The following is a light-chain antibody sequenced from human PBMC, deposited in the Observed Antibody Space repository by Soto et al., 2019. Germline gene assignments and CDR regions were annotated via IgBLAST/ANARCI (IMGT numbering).Light chain of an antibody. Sequence: DIVMTQSPLSLPVTPGEAASISCRSSQSLLHKNKNTYLDWYLQKPGQSPQLLIYLGSNRASGVPDRFSGSGSGTDFTLNISRVEAEDVGVYYCMQALQTPLTFGGGTKVDIK. V-gene: IGKV2-28*01. CDR3: MQALQTPLT. CDR1: QSLLHKNKNTY. CDR2: LGS. J-gene: IGKJ4*01.